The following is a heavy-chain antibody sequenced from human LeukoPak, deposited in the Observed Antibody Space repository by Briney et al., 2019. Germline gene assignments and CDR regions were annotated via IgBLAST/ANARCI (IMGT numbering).Heavy chain of an antibody. CDR3: AKDQGLTAPPPYGLDV. CDR2: IIPVLNIT. D-gene: IGHD5-18*01. CDR1: GGTFSSSA. V-gene: IGHV1-69*04. Sequence: SVTVSCTTSGGTFSSSAITWVRQAPGRELEWMGRIIPVLNITTYAQKFQGRVTITADTSSSTVYMELSSLRSEETAVYYCAKDQGLTAPPPYGLDVWGQGTTVSVSS. J-gene: IGHJ6*02.